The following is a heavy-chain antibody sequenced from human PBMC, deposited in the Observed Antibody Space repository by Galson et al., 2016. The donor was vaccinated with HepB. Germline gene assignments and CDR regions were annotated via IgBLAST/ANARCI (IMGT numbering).Heavy chain of an antibody. CDR1: GASISSSSYY. CDR2: ISYSGSTT. V-gene: IGHV4-39*07. D-gene: IGHD3-3*02. J-gene: IGHJ4*02. Sequence: SETLSLTCTASGASISSSSYYWGWIRQPPGKGLEWIASISYSGSTTYYNPSLKSRVTISIDTSKNQFSLKLNSVTAADTAVYYCARVPASTRFDYWGQGTLVTVSS. CDR3: ARVPASTRFDY.